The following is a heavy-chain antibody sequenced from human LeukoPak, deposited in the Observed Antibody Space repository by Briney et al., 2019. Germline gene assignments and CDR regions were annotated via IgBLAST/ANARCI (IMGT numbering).Heavy chain of an antibody. D-gene: IGHD6-13*01. J-gene: IGHJ2*01. CDR2: IWYDGSTK. Sequence: GESLRLSCAASGFTFSNYGIHWVRQAPRPGLERVALIWYDGSTKHYADSLNGRFTISRDNSKNTVYLQMNSLRADDTAVYYCAKDRIAAAGTWYYDLWGRGTLVTVSS. CDR3: AKDRIAAAGTWYYDL. V-gene: IGHV3-33*06. CDR1: GFTFSNYG.